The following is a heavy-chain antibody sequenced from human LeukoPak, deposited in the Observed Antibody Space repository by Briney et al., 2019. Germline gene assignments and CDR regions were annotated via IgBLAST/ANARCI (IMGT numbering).Heavy chain of an antibody. CDR3: ARLDSSGYTRDY. CDR2: IYYSGST. D-gene: IGHD6-19*01. CDR1: GGSISSYY. V-gene: IGHV4-39*01. J-gene: IGHJ4*02. Sequence: SETLSLTCTVSGGSISSYYWGWIRQPPGKGLEWIGSIYYSGSTYYSPSLKSRVTISVDTSKNQFSLKLSSVTAADTAVYYCARLDSSGYTRDYWGQGTLVTVSS.